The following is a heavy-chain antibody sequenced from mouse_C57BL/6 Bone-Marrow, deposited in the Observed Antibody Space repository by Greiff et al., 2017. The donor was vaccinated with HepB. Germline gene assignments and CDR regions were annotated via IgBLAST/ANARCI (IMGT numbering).Heavy chain of an antibody. CDR2: IWTGGGT. CDR3: ARNWVYDYDYAMDY. Sequence: VQLVESGPGLVAPSQTLSIPCTVSGFSLTSYAISGVRQQPGKGLEWLGVIWTGGGTNYNSAPKSRLSISKDNSKSQVFLKMNSLQTDDTARYYCARNWVYDYDYAMDYWGQGTSVTVSS. D-gene: IGHD2-4*01. V-gene: IGHV2-9-1*01. J-gene: IGHJ4*01. CDR1: GFSLTSYA.